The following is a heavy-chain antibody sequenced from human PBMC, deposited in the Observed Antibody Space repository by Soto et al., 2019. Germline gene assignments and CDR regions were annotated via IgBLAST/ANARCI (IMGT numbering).Heavy chain of an antibody. CDR1: GYTFTSYG. D-gene: IGHD3-9*01. Sequence: GASVKVSCKASGYTFTSYGISWVRQAPGQGLEWMGWISAYNGNTNYAQKLQGRVTMTTDTSTSTAYMELRSLRSDDTAVYYCARSEWYYDILTGRRDFDYWGQGTLVTVSS. V-gene: IGHV1-18*01. CDR3: ARSEWYYDILTGRRDFDY. J-gene: IGHJ4*02. CDR2: ISAYNGNT.